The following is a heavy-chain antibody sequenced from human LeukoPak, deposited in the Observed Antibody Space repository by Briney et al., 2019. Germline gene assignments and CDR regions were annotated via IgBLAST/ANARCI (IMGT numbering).Heavy chain of an antibody. Sequence: PSETLSLTCTVSGGSISSYYWSWIRQPPGKGLEWIGYIYYSGSTNYNPSLKSRVSISVDTSKNQFSLKRSSVTAADTAVYYCARGYSSSENWFDPWGQGTLVTVSS. D-gene: IGHD6-6*01. J-gene: IGHJ5*02. V-gene: IGHV4-59*01. CDR3: ARGYSSSENWFDP. CDR2: IYYSGST. CDR1: GGSISSYY.